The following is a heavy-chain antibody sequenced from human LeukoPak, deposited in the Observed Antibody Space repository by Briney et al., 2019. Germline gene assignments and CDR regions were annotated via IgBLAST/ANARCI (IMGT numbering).Heavy chain of an antibody. CDR1: GFTFSSYG. V-gene: IGHV3-13*04. CDR2: IGAAGDT. Sequence: GGSLRLSCAASGFTFSSYGMHWLRQATGRGLEWVAGIGAAGDTNYPGSAKGRFTISRDNAKNSLYLQMNSLRAEDTAVYYCARDLRYYDSSGYLNWFDPWGQGTLVTVSS. J-gene: IGHJ5*02. D-gene: IGHD3-22*01. CDR3: ARDLRYYDSSGYLNWFDP.